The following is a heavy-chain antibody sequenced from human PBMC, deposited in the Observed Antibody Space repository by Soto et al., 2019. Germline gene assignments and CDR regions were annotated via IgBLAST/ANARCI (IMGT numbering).Heavy chain of an antibody. D-gene: IGHD2-2*01. CDR3: ARDIGYCSSTSCYARYYFDC. CDR1: GGSISSYY. Sequence: TLSLTCTVSGGSISSYYWSWIRQPPGKGLEWIGYIYYIGSTNYNLSLKSRVTISVDTSKNQFSLKLISVTAADTAVYYCARDIGYCSSTSCYARYYFDCWGQGTLVSVSS. CDR2: IYYIGST. J-gene: IGHJ4*02. V-gene: IGHV4-59*01.